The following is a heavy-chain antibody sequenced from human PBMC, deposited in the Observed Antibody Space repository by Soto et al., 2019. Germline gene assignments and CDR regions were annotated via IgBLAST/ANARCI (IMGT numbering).Heavy chain of an antibody. CDR3: ARLGFCSSASCYRHYYYYGMDV. CDR2: IWYDGSNK. CDR1: GFTFSSYG. D-gene: IGHD2-2*01. V-gene: IGHV3-33*01. J-gene: IGHJ6*02. Sequence: QVQLVESGGGVVQPGRSLRLSCAASGFTFSSYGMHWVRQAPGKGLEWVAVIWYDGSNKYYADSVKGRFTISRDNSKNTVYLQMKGLRAEDTAVYYCARLGFCSSASCYRHYYYYGMDVWGQGTTVTVSS.